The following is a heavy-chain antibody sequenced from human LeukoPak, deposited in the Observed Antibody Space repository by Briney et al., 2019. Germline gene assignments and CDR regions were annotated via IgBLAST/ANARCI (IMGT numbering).Heavy chain of an antibody. V-gene: IGHV3-30*18. CDR2: ISYDGSTK. CDR3: AKESGSRSYGAYFPH. Sequence: GGSLRLSCAASGFTFSHYGMHWVRQAPGKGLEWVAVISYDGSTKYYADSVKGRFTISRDNSKSTLYLQMNSLRAEDTAVYYCAKESGSRSYGAYFPHWGQGTLVTVSS. CDR1: GFTFSHYG. D-gene: IGHD6-13*01. J-gene: IGHJ1*01.